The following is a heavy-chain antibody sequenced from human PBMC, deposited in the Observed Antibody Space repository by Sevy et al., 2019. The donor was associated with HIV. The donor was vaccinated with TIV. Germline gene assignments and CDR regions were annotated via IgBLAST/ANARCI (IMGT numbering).Heavy chain of an antibody. CDR2: INPNSDGT. CDR1: ASTFIAYD. V-gene: IGHV1-2*02. J-gene: IGHJ6*02. Sequence: ASVKVSCKTSASTFIAYDMHWLRQAPGQGLEWMGWINPNSDGTKYAQRFQGRVSLTADTSISTAYMEMSRLTSDDTAVYYCARDRVIFGGGGGLDVWGQGTTVTVSS. D-gene: IGHD3-3*02. CDR3: ARDRVIFGGGGGLDV.